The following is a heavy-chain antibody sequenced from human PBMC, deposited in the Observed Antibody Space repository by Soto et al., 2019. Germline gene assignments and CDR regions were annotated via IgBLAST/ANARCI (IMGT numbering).Heavy chain of an antibody. D-gene: IGHD6-13*01. CDR1: GGXISSYY. J-gene: IGHJ6*02. Sequence: SETLSLTCTVSGGXISSYYWSWIRQPPGKGLEWIGYIYYSGSTNYNPSLKSRVTISVDTSKNQFSLKLSSVTAADTAVYYCARAGSSWFTYGMDVWGQGTTVTVSS. CDR2: IYYSGST. V-gene: IGHV4-59*01. CDR3: ARAGSSWFTYGMDV.